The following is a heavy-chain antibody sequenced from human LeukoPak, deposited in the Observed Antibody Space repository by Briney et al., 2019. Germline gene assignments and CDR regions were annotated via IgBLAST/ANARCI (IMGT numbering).Heavy chain of an antibody. CDR3: ARAKRNGFDI. J-gene: IGHJ3*02. CDR1: GFTFDDYG. Sequence: GGSLRLSCAASGFTFDDYGMSWVRHTPGKGLEWVSYIRSSSSTIYYADSVKGRFTISRDNAKNSLYLQMNSLRAEDTAVYYCARAKRNGFDIWGQGTMVTVSS. CDR2: IRSSSSTI. V-gene: IGHV3-48*01.